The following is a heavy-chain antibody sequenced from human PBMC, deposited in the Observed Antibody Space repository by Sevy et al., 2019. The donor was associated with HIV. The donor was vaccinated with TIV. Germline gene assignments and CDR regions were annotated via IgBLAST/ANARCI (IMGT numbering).Heavy chain of an antibody. V-gene: IGHV3-66*01. CDR1: RFTVNNNY. CDR2: IYSDATT. CDR3: ARGKTGYGYALSY. J-gene: IGHJ4*02. Sequence: GGSLRLSCAASRFTVNNNYMTWVRQAPGKGLEGISIIYSDATTYHADSVNDRFNISRDNSKNMLYLQMNNLRVEDTAVYYCARGKTGYGYALSYWCQGTLVTVSS. D-gene: IGHD5-18*01.